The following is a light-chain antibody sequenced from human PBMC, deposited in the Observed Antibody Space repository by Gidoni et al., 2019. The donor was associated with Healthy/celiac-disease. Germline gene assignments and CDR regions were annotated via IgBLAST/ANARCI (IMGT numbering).Light chain of an antibody. CDR3: QQYDNLPLT. J-gene: IGKJ5*01. Sequence: DIQMIQSPSSLSASVGDRVTITCQASQDISNYLNWYQQKPGKAPKLLIYDASNLETGVPSRFSGSGSGTDFTFTISSLQPEDIATYYCQQYDNLPLTFXXXTRLEIK. CDR1: QDISNY. V-gene: IGKV1-33*01. CDR2: DAS.